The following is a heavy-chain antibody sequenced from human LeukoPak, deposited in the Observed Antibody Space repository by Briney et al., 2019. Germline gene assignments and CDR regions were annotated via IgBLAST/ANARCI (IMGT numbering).Heavy chain of an antibody. D-gene: IGHD4-17*01. CDR2: INPNSGGT. Sequence: ASVKVSCKASGGTFSSYAISWVRQAPGRGLEWMGWINPNSGGTNYAQKFQGWVTMTRDTSISTAYMELSRLRSDDTAVYYCARYHGDYGVDPWGQGTLVTVSS. V-gene: IGHV1-2*04. CDR3: ARYHGDYGVDP. J-gene: IGHJ5*02. CDR1: GGTFSSYA.